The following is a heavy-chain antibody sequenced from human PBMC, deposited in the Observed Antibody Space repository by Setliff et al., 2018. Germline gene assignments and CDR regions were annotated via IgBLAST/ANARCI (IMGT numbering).Heavy chain of an antibody. J-gene: IGHJ6*03. CDR2: IIPLLGTT. V-gene: IGHV1-69*05. Sequence: SVKVSCKASGGTFSNIGISWVRQAPGQGLEWMGGIIPLLGTTNYAQEFQGRVTITTDESTNTAYMELSSLRSEDTAMYYCAREKVVVVSATSYHYYMDVWGKGTTVTV. D-gene: IGHD2-15*01. CDR3: AREKVVVVSATSYHYYMDV. CDR1: GGTFSNIG.